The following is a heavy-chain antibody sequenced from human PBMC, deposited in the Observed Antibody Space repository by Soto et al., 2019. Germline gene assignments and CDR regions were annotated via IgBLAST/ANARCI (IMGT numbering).Heavy chain of an antibody. D-gene: IGHD3-10*01. J-gene: IGHJ6*03. Sequence: ASVKVSCKASGYTFTSYARHWVRQAPGQRLEWMGWINAGNGNTKYSQKFQGRVTITRDTSASTAYMELSSLRSDDTAVYYCARRPGSGSYYGYYYYMDVWGKGTTVTVSS. V-gene: IGHV1-3*01. CDR3: ARRPGSGSYYGYYYYMDV. CDR1: GYTFTSYA. CDR2: INAGNGNT.